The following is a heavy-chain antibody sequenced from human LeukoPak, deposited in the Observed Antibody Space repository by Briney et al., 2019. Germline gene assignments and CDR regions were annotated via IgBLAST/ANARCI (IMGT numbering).Heavy chain of an antibody. J-gene: IGHJ6*02. CDR3: ARDIEGVRAAIQKHYYGMDV. Sequence: SVNVSCKSSVCIYSSYAISGVRQPPGQGLEGMGRILPIFCIENYAQKFQGRVTITADKSTSTDYMELSSLRSEDTAGYYGARDIEGVRAAIQKHYYGMDVWGQGTTVTVS. D-gene: IGHD2-2*01. V-gene: IGHV1-69*04. CDR2: ILPIFCIE. CDR1: VCIYSSYA.